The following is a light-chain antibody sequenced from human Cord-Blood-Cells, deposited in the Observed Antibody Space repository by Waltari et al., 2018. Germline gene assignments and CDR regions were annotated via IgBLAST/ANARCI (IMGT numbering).Light chain of an antibody. J-gene: IGLJ3*02. Sequence: QSVLTQPPSASGTPGQRVTISCSGSSSHIGRNTVNWYQQLPGTAPNPLIYSNNRRPSGVPARCSGSKSGTSASLAISGLQSEDEADYYCAAWDDSLNGVFGGGTKLTVL. CDR1: SSHIGRNT. CDR2: SNN. V-gene: IGLV1-44*01. CDR3: AAWDDSLNGV.